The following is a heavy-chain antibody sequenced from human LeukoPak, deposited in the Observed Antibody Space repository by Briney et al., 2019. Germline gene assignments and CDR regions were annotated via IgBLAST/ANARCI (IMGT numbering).Heavy chain of an antibody. D-gene: IGHD5-24*01. V-gene: IGHV4-59*01. J-gene: IGHJ4*02. CDR1: GGSISSYY. Sequence: SETLSLTCTVSGGSISSYYWSWIRQPPGKGLEGIGYIYYSGSTNYNPSLKSRVTISVDTSKNQFSLKLSSVTAADTAVYYCARTRDGYNSYYFDYWGQGTLVTVSS. CDR2: IYYSGST. CDR3: ARTRDGYNSYYFDY.